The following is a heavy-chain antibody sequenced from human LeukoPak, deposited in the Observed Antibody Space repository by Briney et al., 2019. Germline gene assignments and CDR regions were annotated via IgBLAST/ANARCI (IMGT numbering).Heavy chain of an antibody. D-gene: IGHD5-18*01. V-gene: IGHV4-34*01. CDR2: INHSGST. J-gene: IGHJ3*02. Sequence: SETLSLTCAVYGGSFSGYYWSWIRQPPGKGLEWIGEINHSGSTNYNPSLKSRVTISVDTSKNQFSLKLSSVTAADTAVYYCARSSYGLGAFDIWGQGTMVTVSS. CDR3: ARSSYGLGAFDI. CDR1: GGSFSGYY.